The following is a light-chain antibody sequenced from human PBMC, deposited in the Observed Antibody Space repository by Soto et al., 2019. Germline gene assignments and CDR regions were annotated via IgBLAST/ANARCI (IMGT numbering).Light chain of an antibody. CDR2: TTN. V-gene: IGLV1-44*01. CDR1: NSNIGSDI. J-gene: IGLJ1*01. CDR3: ATWDGGLSGPFV. Sequence: QSVLTQPLSASGTPGQRATISCCGSNSNIGSDIVNCYQLLPGAAPEVLINTTNQRPSGVPERLSGSKSGTSASLAISGLQSEDEANSSCATWDGGLSGPFVFGTGTKVTVL.